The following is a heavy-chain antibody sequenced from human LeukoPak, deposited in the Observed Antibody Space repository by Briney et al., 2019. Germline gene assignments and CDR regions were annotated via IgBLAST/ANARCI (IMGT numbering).Heavy chain of an antibody. Sequence: PGRSLRLSCAASGFTVSSDYMIWVRQAPGKGLEWVSVIYTGGSTHYADSAKGRFTISRDNSKNTVYLQMNSLRAEDTAVYYCARDPRTINDAFDIWGQGTMVTVSS. V-gene: IGHV3-66*01. CDR3: ARDPRTINDAFDI. D-gene: IGHD4/OR15-4a*01. CDR2: IYTGGST. CDR1: GFTVSSDY. J-gene: IGHJ3*02.